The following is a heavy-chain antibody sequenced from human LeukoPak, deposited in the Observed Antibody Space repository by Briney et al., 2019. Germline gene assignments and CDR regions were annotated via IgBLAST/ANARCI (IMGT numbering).Heavy chain of an antibody. Sequence: GSLRLSCAVSEFTVYNSYMSWVRQAPGKGLEWLATIFYDGTTYYNPPLTSRLAISLDSSKKHFSLKLSSVTGADTALYYCARFLARVGFDPWGEGTLVTASS. CDR3: ARFLARVGFDP. V-gene: IGHV4-39*02. J-gene: IGHJ5*02. CDR2: IFYDGTT. D-gene: IGHD2-2*01. CDR1: EFTVYNSY.